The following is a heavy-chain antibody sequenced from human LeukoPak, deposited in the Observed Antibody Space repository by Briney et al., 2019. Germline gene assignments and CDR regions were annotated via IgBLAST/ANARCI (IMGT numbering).Heavy chain of an antibody. V-gene: IGHV3-7*03. J-gene: IGHJ4*02. CDR2: INHNGNVN. Sequence: SGGSLRLSCAASGFTFSSYWMNWARQAPGKGLEWVASINHNGNVNYYVDSVKGRFTISRDNAKNPLYLQMSNLRAEDTAVYYCAKGRTLWSGAFDYWGQGTLVTVSS. CDR3: AKGRTLWSGAFDY. D-gene: IGHD3-3*01. CDR1: GFTFSSYW.